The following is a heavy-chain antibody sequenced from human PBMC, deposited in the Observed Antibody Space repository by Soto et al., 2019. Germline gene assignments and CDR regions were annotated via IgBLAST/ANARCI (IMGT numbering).Heavy chain of an antibody. V-gene: IGHV4-39*01. Sequence: SETLSLTCTVSGGSISSTSYYWVWIRQPPGKGLEWIGSFYYSGSTYYNPSLKSRVSISVDTSENQFSLKLSSVTAADTAVYYCARQVVDGTVAGTGSFDSWGQGTLVTVS. CDR2: FYYSGST. CDR1: GGSISSTSYY. J-gene: IGHJ4*02. D-gene: IGHD6-19*01. CDR3: ARQVVDGTVAGTGSFDS.